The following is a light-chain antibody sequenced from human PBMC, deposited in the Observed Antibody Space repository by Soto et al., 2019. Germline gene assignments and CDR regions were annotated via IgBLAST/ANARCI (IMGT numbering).Light chain of an antibody. CDR2: DAS. J-gene: IGKJ1*01. V-gene: IGKV3-11*01. CDR3: QHTWT. Sequence: EIVLTQSPATLSLSPGERATLSCRASQSVSSYLAWYQQKPGQAPRLLIYDASNRATGIPARFSGSGSGTDFTLTISSLEPEDFAVYYCQHTWTFGQGTKVEIK. CDR1: QSVSSY.